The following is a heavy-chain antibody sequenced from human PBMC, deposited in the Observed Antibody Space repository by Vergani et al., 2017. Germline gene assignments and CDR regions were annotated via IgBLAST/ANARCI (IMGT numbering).Heavy chain of an antibody. CDR3: ANNQWLDY. V-gene: IGHV3-30*02. J-gene: IGHJ4*02. D-gene: IGHD6-19*01. Sequence: QVQLVESGGGVVQPGGSLRLSCAAPGFTFSSYGMHWVRQAPGKGLEWVAFIRYDGSNKYYADSVKGRFTISRDNSKNTLYLQMNSLRAEDTAVYYCANNQWLDYWGQGSLVTVSS. CDR2: IRYDGSNK. CDR1: GFTFSSYG.